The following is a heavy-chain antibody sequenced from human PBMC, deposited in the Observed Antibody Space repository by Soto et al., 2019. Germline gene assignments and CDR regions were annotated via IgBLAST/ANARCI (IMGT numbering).Heavy chain of an antibody. V-gene: IGHV3-30*18. CDR2: ISYDGSDK. D-gene: IGHD6-19*01. CDR3: AKDRLYSSDGP. J-gene: IGHJ5*02. CDR1: GFTFRSFG. Sequence: QVQLVESGGGEVQSGRSLRLSCEASGFTFRSFGMHWVRQAPGKGLEWVAVISYDGSDKYYADSVKGRFTISRDNSKNTLYLQMNGLRVEDTAVYYCAKDRLYSSDGPWGQGTLVTVSS.